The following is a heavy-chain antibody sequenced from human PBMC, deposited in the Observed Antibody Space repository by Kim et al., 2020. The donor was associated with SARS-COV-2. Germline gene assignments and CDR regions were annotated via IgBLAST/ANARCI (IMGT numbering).Heavy chain of an antibody. V-gene: IGHV3-9*01. Sequence: DSVKGRFTISGDNAKNSLYLQVNSLRGEDTALYYCAKASCTGGTCYSLDYWGQGTLVTVSS. J-gene: IGHJ4*02. D-gene: IGHD2-15*01. CDR3: AKASCTGGTCYSLDY.